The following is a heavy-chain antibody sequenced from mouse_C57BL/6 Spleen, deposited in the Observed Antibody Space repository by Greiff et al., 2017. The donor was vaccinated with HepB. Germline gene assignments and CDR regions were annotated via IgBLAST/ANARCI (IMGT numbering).Heavy chain of an antibody. CDR2: IDPSDSYT. CDR3: ARNYGSTSWFAY. V-gene: IGHV1-69*01. D-gene: IGHD1-1*01. J-gene: IGHJ3*01. Sequence: QVHVKQPGAELVMPGASVKLSCKASGYTFTSYWMHWVKQRPGQGLEWIGEIDPSDSYTNYNQKVKGKSTLTVDKSSSTAYMQPSSLTSEDSAVYYCARNYGSTSWFAYWGQGTLVTVSA. CDR1: GYTFTSYW.